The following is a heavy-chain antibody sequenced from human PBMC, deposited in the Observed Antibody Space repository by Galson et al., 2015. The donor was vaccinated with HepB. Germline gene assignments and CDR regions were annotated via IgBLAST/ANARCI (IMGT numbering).Heavy chain of an antibody. CDR2: ISSSSSTI. J-gene: IGHJ6*03. CDR1: GFTFSSYS. V-gene: IGHV3-48*01. CDR3: ARTTLSRYYYYMDV. D-gene: IGHD4-11*01. Sequence: SLRLSCAASGFTFSSYSMNWVRQAPGKGLEWVSYISSSSSTIYYADSVKGRFTISRDNAKNSLYLQMNSLRAEDTAVYYCARTTLSRYYYYMDVWGKGTTVTVSS.